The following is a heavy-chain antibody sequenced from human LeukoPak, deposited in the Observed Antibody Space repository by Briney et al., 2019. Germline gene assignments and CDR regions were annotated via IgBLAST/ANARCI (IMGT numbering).Heavy chain of an antibody. CDR3: ARDYGDY. CDR1: GFTYGYYW. CDR2: INQYGNET. Sequence: PGGSLRLSCGPCGFTYGYYWMTWVPQAPGKGLEWVANINQYGNETYYVDSVKGRFFIFRDNVKNSLYLQMTRLRAEDTAVYYCARDYGDYWGEGTLVTAS. V-gene: IGHV3-7*01. D-gene: IGHD4-17*01. J-gene: IGHJ4*02.